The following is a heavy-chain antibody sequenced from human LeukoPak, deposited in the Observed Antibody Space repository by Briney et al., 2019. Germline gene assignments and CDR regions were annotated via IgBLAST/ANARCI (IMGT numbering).Heavy chain of an antibody. CDR1: GGSISSSSYY. V-gene: IGHV4-39*07. CDR2: IYYSGST. J-gene: IGHJ5*02. Sequence: SETLSLTCTVSGGSISSSSYYWGWIRQPPGKGLEWIGSIYYSGSTYYNPSLKSRVTISVDTSKNQFSLKLSSVTAADTAVYYCAAGYCSSTSSVRGDWFDPWGQGILVTVSS. D-gene: IGHD2-2*01. CDR3: AAGYCSSTSSVRGDWFDP.